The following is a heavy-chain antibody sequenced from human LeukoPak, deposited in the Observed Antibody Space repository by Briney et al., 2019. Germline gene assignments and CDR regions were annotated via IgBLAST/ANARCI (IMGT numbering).Heavy chain of an antibody. D-gene: IGHD5-24*01. J-gene: IGHJ3*02. Sequence: GGSLRLSCAASGFAFNTYWMSWVRQAPGKGLEWVATIKKDGSETLYVDSVKGRFTISRDNAMNALYLQMNSLRVEDTAVYYCAGDDGWVFHSCGQGTMVTVSS. V-gene: IGHV3-7*01. CDR3: AGDDGWVFHS. CDR2: IKKDGSET. CDR1: GFAFNTYW.